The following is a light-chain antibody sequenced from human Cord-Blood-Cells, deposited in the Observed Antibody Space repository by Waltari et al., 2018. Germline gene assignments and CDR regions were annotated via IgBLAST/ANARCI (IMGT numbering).Light chain of an antibody. V-gene: IGKV3-11*01. Sequence: EIVLTQSSATLSLSPGERATLSCRASQCVCSYLAWYQQKPGQAPRLLIYDASNRATGIPARFSGSGSGTDFTLTISSLEPEDFAVYYCHQRSNWITFGPGTKVDIK. CDR1: QCVCSY. CDR2: DAS. J-gene: IGKJ3*01. CDR3: HQRSNWIT.